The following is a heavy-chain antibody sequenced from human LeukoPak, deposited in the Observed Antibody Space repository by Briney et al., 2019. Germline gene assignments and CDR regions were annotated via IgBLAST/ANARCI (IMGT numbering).Heavy chain of an antibody. CDR1: GFTVSSNY. Sequence: GGSLRLSCAASGFTVSSNYMNWVRQAPGKGLEWVSVIYGGGNVYYADSVKGRFTISRDNSKNTLYLQMNSLRAEDTAVYYCARGAGYNYPYYFDYWGQGTLVTVSS. CDR3: ARGAGYNYPYYFDY. D-gene: IGHD5-24*01. V-gene: IGHV3-53*01. J-gene: IGHJ4*02. CDR2: IYGGGNV.